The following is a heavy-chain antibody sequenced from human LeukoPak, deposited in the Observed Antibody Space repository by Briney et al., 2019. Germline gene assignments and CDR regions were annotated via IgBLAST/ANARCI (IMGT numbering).Heavy chain of an antibody. V-gene: IGHV3-21*01. D-gene: IGHD2-15*01. J-gene: IGHJ4*02. CDR1: GFTFSSYS. CDR2: ISSSGSYI. Sequence: GGSLRLSCAASGFTFSSYSMNWVRQAPGKGLEWVSSISSSGSYIYYADSVKGRFTISRDSAKNSLYLQMNSLRAEDTAVYYCARDTDISHWGQGTLVTVSS. CDR3: ARDTDISH.